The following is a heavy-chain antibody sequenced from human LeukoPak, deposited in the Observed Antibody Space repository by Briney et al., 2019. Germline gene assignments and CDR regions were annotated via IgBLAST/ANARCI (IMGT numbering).Heavy chain of an antibody. Sequence: GGSLRLSCAASGFTFSSYTMNWVRKAPGKGLEWVSLISSSSRHIFYADSVKGRFTISRDNAKKSLYLQMNSLRAEDTAVYYCARPLSGTTDFDYWGQGTLVTVSS. D-gene: IGHD1-20*01. CDR2: ISSSSRHI. J-gene: IGHJ4*02. CDR1: GFTFSSYT. CDR3: ARPLSGTTDFDY. V-gene: IGHV3-21*01.